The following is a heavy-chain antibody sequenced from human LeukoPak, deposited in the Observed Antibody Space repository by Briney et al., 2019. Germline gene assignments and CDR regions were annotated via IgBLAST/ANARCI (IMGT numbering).Heavy chain of an antibody. D-gene: IGHD5-18*01. V-gene: IGHV4-34*01. Sequence: SETLSLTCAVYGGSFSGYYWSWIRQPPGKGLEWIGEINHSGSTDYNPSLKSRVTISVDTSKNQFSLKLSSVTAADTAVYYCAREGYSYGYYFDYWGQGTLVTGSS. CDR2: INHSGST. CDR3: AREGYSYGYYFDY. J-gene: IGHJ4*02. CDR1: GGSFSGYY.